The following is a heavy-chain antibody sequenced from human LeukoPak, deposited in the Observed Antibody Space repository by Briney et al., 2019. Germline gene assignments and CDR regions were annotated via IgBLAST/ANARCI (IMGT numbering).Heavy chain of an antibody. CDR1: GGSISSSSYY. CDR3: ARLNIVATGLDY. CDR2: IYYSGST. J-gene: IGHJ4*02. Sequence: SETLSLTCTVSGGSISSSSYYWGWIRQPPGKGLEWIGSIYYSGSTYYNPSLKSRVTISVDTSKNQFSLKLSSVTAADTAVYYCARLNIVATGLDYWGQGALVTVSS. V-gene: IGHV4-39*01. D-gene: IGHD5-12*01.